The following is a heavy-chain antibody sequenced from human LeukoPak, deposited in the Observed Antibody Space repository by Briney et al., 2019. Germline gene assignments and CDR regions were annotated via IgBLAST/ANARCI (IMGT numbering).Heavy chain of an antibody. CDR2: ISSSSSYI. CDR3: AELGITMIGGV. CDR1: GFTFSSYS. V-gene: IGHV3-21*01. D-gene: IGHD3-10*02. Sequence: AGGSLRLSCAASGFTFSSYSMNWIRQAPGKGLEWVSSISSSSSYIYYADSVKGRFTISRDNAKNSLYLQMNSLRAEDTAVYYCAELGITMIGGVWGKGTTVTISS. J-gene: IGHJ6*04.